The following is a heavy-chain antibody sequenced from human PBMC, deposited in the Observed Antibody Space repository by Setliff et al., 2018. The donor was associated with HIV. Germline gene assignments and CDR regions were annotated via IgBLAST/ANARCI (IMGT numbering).Heavy chain of an antibody. CDR2: IYYSGSAA. Sequence: SETLSLTCTVSGGSISSTNYYWSWIRQPPGKGLEWIGYIYYSGSAAYYNPSLQSRSTISLDTSKNQFSLRLTSVTAADTAIYYYAREVDMVTTSDAFDIWGQGTMVTVSS. CDR3: AREVDMVTTSDAFDI. V-gene: IGHV4-30-4*08. CDR1: GGSISSTNYY. J-gene: IGHJ3*02. D-gene: IGHD2-21*02.